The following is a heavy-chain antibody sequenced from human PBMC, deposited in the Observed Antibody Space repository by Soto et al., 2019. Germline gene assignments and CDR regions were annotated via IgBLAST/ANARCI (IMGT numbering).Heavy chain of an antibody. J-gene: IGHJ5*02. D-gene: IGHD1-26*01. CDR3: ARDGEEGATGWFDP. CDR1: GGTFSNYA. Sequence: ASVKVSCKASGGTFSNYALSWVRQAPGQGLEWMGGIMPMFGRADYAPKFQGRVTITADESTSTAYMELSSLRSEDTAVYYCARDGEEGATGWFDPWGQGTLVTVSS. V-gene: IGHV1-69*13. CDR2: IMPMFGRA.